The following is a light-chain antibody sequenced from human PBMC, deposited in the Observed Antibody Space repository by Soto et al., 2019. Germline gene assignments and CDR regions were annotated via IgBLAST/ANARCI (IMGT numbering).Light chain of an antibody. CDR3: QQRSNRPLT. CDR1: QSVSSY. J-gene: IGKJ4*01. Sequence: EIVLTQSPATLSLSPGERATLSCRASQSVSSYLAWYQQKPGQAPRLLIHDASNRATGIPARFSGSGSGTYFTITISSLEPEDFAVYYCQQRSNRPLTFGGGTKVEIK. V-gene: IGKV3-11*01. CDR2: DAS.